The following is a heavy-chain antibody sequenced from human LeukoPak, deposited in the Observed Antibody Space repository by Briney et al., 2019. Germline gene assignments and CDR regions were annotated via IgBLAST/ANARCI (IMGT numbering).Heavy chain of an antibody. CDR3: AKDPSRYSSSWLDY. D-gene: IGHD6-13*01. J-gene: IGHJ4*02. CDR2: IWYDGSNK. Sequence: GRSLRLSCAASGFTFSSYGMHWVRQAPGKGLEWVAVIWYDGSNKYYADSVKGRFTISRDNSKNTLYLQMNSLRAEGTAVYYCAKDPSRYSSSWLDYWGQGTLVTVSS. V-gene: IGHV3-33*06. CDR1: GFTFSSYG.